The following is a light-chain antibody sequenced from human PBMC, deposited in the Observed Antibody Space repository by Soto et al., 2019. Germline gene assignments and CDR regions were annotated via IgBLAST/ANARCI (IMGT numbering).Light chain of an antibody. CDR2: DAS. CDR1: QDIKNY. Sequence: DIQMTQSPSSLSASVGGRVTITCQASQDIKNYLNWYQQKPGKAPNLLIYDASNLKTGVPSRFSGSGSGTHFTFTISSLQPEDIATYYCQHYDHLPPLSFGGGTKVEIK. V-gene: IGKV1-33*01. CDR3: QHYDHLPPLS. J-gene: IGKJ4*01.